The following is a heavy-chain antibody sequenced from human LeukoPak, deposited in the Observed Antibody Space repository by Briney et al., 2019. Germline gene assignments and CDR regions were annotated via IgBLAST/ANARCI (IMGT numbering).Heavy chain of an antibody. J-gene: IGHJ5*02. D-gene: IGHD3-10*01. CDR3: ARGNTMARNP. V-gene: IGHV4-39*07. Sequence: KPSETLSLTCTVSGGSISSSSYYWSWIRQPPGKGLEWIGEINHSGSTNYNPSLKSRVTISVDTSKNQFSLKLSSVTAADTAVYYCARGNTMARNPWGQGTLVTVSS. CDR1: GGSISSSSYY. CDR2: INHSGST.